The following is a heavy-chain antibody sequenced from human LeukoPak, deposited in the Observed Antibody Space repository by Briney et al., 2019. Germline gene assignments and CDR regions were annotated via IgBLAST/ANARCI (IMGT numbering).Heavy chain of an antibody. J-gene: IGHJ5*02. Sequence: QSGGSLRLSCAVSGFTFSSHAISWVRQAPGKGLEWVSAIGGSGGNTYYADSVKGRFTISRDNSKNTLYLQMNSLRVEDTAVYYCAKEAEYDSSSWYEPGWFDPWGQGTLVTVSS. CDR3: AKEAEYDSSSWYEPGWFDP. CDR1: GFTFSSHA. D-gene: IGHD6-13*01. CDR2: IGGSGGNT. V-gene: IGHV3-23*01.